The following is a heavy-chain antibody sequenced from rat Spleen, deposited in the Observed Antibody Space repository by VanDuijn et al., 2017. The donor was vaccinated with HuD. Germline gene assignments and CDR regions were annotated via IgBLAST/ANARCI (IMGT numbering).Heavy chain of an antibody. CDR2: ISPSGGAT. J-gene: IGHJ3*01. V-gene: IGHV5-25*01. CDR3: VRQDTSGYSNWFAY. Sequence: EVQLVESGGDLVQPGRSLKVSCAASGFTFRNYDMAWVRQAPTKGLEWVTSISPSGGATYYRDSVKGRFIVSRDNAKSTLYLQMDSLRSEDTATYDCVRQDTSGYSNWFAYWGQGTLVTVSS. D-gene: IGHD4-3*01. CDR1: GFTFRNYD.